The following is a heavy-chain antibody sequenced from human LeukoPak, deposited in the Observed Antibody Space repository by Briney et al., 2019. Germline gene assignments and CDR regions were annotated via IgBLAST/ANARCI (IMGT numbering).Heavy chain of an antibody. CDR1: GGSISSYY. CDR2: INHSGST. J-gene: IGHJ4*02. D-gene: IGHD1-26*01. V-gene: IGHV4-34*01. CDR3: ARDGIVGATDY. Sequence: SETLSLTCTVSGGSISSYYWSWIRQPPGKGLEWIGEINHSGSTNYNPSLKSRVTLSVDTSKNQFSLKLSSVTAADTAVYYCARDGIVGATDYWGQGTLVTVSS.